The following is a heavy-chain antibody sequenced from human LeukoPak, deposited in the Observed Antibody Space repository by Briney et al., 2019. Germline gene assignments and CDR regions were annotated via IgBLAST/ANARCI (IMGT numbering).Heavy chain of an antibody. J-gene: IGHJ4*02. CDR1: EFTFSSYD. CDR2: IGTGGDT. V-gene: IGHV3-13*01. CDR3: AIATTSGYYAY. Sequence: GGSLRLSCAASEFTFSSYDMHWVRQATGKGLEWVSAIGTGGDTYYPCSVKGRFTISRENAKNSLYLQMNSLRAGDTAVYYCAIATTSGYYAYWGQGTLVTVSS. D-gene: IGHD3-22*01.